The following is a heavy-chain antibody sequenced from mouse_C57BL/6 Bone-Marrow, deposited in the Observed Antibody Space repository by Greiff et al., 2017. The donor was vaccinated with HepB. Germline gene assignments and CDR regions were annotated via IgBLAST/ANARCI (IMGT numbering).Heavy chain of an antibody. CDR2: IRLKSDNYAT. V-gene: IGHV6-3*01. Sequence: EVQRVESGGGLVQPGGSMKLSCVASGFTFSNYWMNWVRQSPEKGLEWVAQIRLKSDNYATHYAESVKGRFTISRDDSKSSVYLQMNNLRAEDTGSYYCTGRLDYWGQGTSVTVSS. CDR1: GFTFSNYW. J-gene: IGHJ4*01. CDR3: TGRLDY.